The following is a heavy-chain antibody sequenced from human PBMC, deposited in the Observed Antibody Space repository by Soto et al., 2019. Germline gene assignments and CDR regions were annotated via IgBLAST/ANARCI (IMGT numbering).Heavy chain of an antibody. J-gene: IGHJ6*02. V-gene: IGHV4-39*01. D-gene: IGHD3-3*01. CDR3: ARQRFLEWSQAADGMDV. CDR1: GGYISSSSYY. CDR2: IYYSGST. Sequence: SETLSLTCTVSGGYISSSSYYWGWIRQPQGKGLEWIGSIYYSGSTYYNPSLKSRVTISVDTSKNQFSLKLSSVTAADTAVYYCARQRFLEWSQAADGMDVWGQGTTVTVSS.